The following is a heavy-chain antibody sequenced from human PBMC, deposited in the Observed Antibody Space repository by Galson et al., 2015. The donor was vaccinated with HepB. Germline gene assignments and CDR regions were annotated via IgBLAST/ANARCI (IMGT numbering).Heavy chain of an antibody. Sequence: QVQLQESGPGLVKPSETLSLTCTVSGGSISSYYWSWIRQPPGKGLEWIGYIYYSGSTYYNPSLKSRVTISVDTSKNQFSLKLSSVTAADTAVYYCARTGAGGAFDIWGQGTMVTASS. V-gene: IGHV4-59*12. D-gene: IGHD1-14*01. CDR1: GGSISSYY. J-gene: IGHJ3*02. CDR2: IYYSGST. CDR3: ARTGAGGAFDI.